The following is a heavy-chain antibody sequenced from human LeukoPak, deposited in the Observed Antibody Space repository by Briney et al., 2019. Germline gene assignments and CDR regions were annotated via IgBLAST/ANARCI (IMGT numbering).Heavy chain of an antibody. V-gene: IGHV4-34*01. Sequence: SETLSLTCAVSGGSFSGYYWSWIRQPPGKGLEWIGEINHSGSTNYNPSLKSRVTISVDTSKNQFSLKLSSVTAADTAVYYCARHGALGRSRDYWGQGTLVTVSS. D-gene: IGHD7-27*01. CDR3: ARHGALGRSRDY. CDR1: GGSFSGYY. CDR2: INHSGST. J-gene: IGHJ4*02.